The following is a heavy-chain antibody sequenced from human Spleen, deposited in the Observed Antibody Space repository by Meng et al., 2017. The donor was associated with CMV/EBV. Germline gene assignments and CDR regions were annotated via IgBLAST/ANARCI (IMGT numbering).Heavy chain of an antibody. J-gene: IGHJ6*02. CDR1: GFTFSSYA. D-gene: IGHD2-2*01. V-gene: IGHV3-30-3*01. CDR2: ISYDGSNK. CDR3: TIDCSSTACKPYYYYGMTG. Sequence: GGSLRLSCAASGFTFSSYAMHWVRQAPGKGLEWVAVISYDGSNKYYADSVKGRFTISRDNSKNTLYLQMNRLRVEDTAVYYCTIDCSSTACKPYYYYGMTGWGQGTTVTVSS.